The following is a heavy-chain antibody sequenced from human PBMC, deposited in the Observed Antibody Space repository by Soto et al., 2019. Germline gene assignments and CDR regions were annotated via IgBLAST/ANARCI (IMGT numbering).Heavy chain of an antibody. D-gene: IGHD2-2*01. J-gene: IGHJ5*02. Sequence: QVQLVQSGAEVKKPGASVKVSCKASGYTFTGYYMHWVRQAPGQGLEWMGWINPNSGGTNYAQKFQGWVTMTRETSISTAYMELSRLRSDDTAVYYCARGGSIVVVLAVLNWFDPWGQGTLVTGSS. V-gene: IGHV1-2*04. CDR3: ARGGSIVVVLAVLNWFDP. CDR2: INPNSGGT. CDR1: GYTFTGYY.